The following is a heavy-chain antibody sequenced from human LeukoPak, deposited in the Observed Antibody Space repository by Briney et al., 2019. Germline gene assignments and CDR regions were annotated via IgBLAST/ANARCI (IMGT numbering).Heavy chain of an antibody. Sequence: GGSLRLSCAASGFTFTSYAMTWVRQAPGKGLQWVSTIRATAGTTYYADSVKGRFTISRDNSKNTLYLQMNSLRAEDTAVYYCAKGGYTTYFEYRGQGYLVTVSS. CDR1: GFTFTSYA. D-gene: IGHD6-13*01. J-gene: IGHJ4*02. CDR3: AKGGYTTYFEY. V-gene: IGHV3-23*01. CDR2: IRATAGTT.